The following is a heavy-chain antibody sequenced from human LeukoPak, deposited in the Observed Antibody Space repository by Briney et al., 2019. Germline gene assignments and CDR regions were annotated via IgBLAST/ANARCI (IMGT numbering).Heavy chain of an antibody. J-gene: IGHJ6*03. Sequence: GGSLRLSCAASGFTFSSYAMSWVRQAPGKGLEWVSAISGSGGSTYYADSVKGRFTISRDNSKNTLYLQMNSLRAEDTAVYYCAKDPPVGIVTPYYMDVWGKGTTVTVSS. CDR2: ISGSGGST. CDR1: GFTFSSYA. D-gene: IGHD3-22*01. CDR3: AKDPPVGIVTPYYMDV. V-gene: IGHV3-23*01.